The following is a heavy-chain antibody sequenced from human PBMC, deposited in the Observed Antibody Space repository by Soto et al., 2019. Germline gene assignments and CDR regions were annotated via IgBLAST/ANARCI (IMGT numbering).Heavy chain of an antibody. D-gene: IGHD3-10*01. CDR2: INPNSGGT. CDR1: GYTFTGYY. V-gene: IGHV1-2*02. J-gene: IGHJ6*02. Sequence: ASVKVSCKASGYTFTGYYMHWVRQAHGQGLEWMGWINPNSGGTNYAQKFQGRVTMTRDTSISTAYMELSRLRSDDTAVYYCARDKGSGSYSFYGMDVWGQGTTVTVSS. CDR3: ARDKGSGSYSFYGMDV.